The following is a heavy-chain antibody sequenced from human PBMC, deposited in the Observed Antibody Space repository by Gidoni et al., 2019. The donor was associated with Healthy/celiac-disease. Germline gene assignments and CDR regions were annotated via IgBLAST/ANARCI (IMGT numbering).Heavy chain of an antibody. CDR1: GYSISSGYY. J-gene: IGHJ3*02. CDR2: IYHSGST. Sequence: QVQLQESGPGLVKPSETLSLTCAVSGYSISSGYYWGWIRQPPGKGLEWIGSIYHSGSTYYNPSIKSRVTISVDKSKNQFSLKLSSVTAADTAVYYCAKDSRDAFDIWGQGTMVTVSS. D-gene: IGHD4-4*01. CDR3: AKDSRDAFDI. V-gene: IGHV4-38-2*01.